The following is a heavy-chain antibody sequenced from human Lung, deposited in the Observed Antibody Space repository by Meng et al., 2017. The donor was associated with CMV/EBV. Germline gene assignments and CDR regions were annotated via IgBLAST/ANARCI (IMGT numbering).Heavy chain of an antibody. CDR3: ARGVYSSSSNWFDP. CDR1: GYSFTSYW. J-gene: IGHJ5*02. CDR2: IYPGDSDT. Sequence: GXSXKISXKGSGYSFTSYWIGWVRQMPGKGLEWMGIIYPGDSDTRYSPSFQGQVTISADKSISTAYLQWSSLKASDTAMYYCARGVYSSSSNWFDPWGQGTXVTVSS. V-gene: IGHV5-51*01. D-gene: IGHD6-6*01.